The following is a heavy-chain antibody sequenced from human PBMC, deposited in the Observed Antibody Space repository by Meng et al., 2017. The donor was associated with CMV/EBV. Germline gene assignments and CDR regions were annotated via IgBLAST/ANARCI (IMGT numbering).Heavy chain of an antibody. Sequence: GESLKISCAASGFTFSSYAMHWVRQAPGKGLEWVAVISYDGSNKYYADSVKGRFTISRDNSKNTLYLQMNSLRAKDTAVYYCARADDDNIVVVPAALNLWGQGTLVTVSS. CDR3: ARADDDNIVVVPAALNL. CDR1: GFTFSSYA. V-gene: IGHV3-30-3*01. J-gene: IGHJ5*02. CDR2: ISYDGSNK. D-gene: IGHD2-2*01.